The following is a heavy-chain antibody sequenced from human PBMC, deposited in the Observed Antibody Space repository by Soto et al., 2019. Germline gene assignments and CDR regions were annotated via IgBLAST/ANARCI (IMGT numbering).Heavy chain of an antibody. V-gene: IGHV3-33*01. D-gene: IGHD5-12*01. J-gene: IGHJ4*02. CDR2: IWYDGSNK. CDR3: ARSRRGYPYYFDY. CDR1: GFTFSSYG. Sequence: QVQLVESGGGVVQPGRSLRLSCAASGFTFSSYGMHWVRQAPGKGLEWGAVIWYDGSNKYYADSVKGRFTISRDNSKNTLYLQMNSLRAEDTAVYYCARSRRGYPYYFDYWGQGTLVTVSS.